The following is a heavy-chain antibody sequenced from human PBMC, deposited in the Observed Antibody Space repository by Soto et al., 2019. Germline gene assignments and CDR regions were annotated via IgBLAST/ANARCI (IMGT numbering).Heavy chain of an antibody. CDR1: GGSIGGVGYS. J-gene: IGHJ5*02. CDR2: MYHSGTF. Sequence: SETLSLTCAVSGGSIGGVGYSWSWIRQPPGGGLEWIGYMYHSGTFLKSPSLKTRLTMSLDMSKNQFSLTLNSMTAADTAVYYCARAQFYSGSGNYNNLMFDAWGQGIQVTV. V-gene: IGHV4-30-2*01. D-gene: IGHD3-10*01. CDR3: ARAQFYSGSGNYNNLMFDA.